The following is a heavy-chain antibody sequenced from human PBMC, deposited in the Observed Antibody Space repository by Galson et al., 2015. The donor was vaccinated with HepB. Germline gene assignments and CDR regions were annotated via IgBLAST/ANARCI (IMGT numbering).Heavy chain of an antibody. V-gene: IGHV3-23*01. CDR2: IRGGGERT. Sequence: SLRLSCAASGFTFSDYAMSWVRQAPGKGLEWVSGIRGGGERTYYPDSVEGRFTISRDNSKNTLYLQMNSLRAEDTAVYYCAKGMVQWLSGYDYWGQGTLVTVSS. D-gene: IGHD3-22*01. CDR3: AKGMVQWLSGYDY. CDR1: GFTFSDYA. J-gene: IGHJ4*02.